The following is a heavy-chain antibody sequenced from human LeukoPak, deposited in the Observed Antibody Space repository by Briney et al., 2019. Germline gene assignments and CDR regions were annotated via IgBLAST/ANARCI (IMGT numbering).Heavy chain of an antibody. V-gene: IGHV4-61*02. CDR2: IYTSGST. J-gene: IGHJ6*03. CDR3: ARSPQNIVVVPAAIRYYYYYYMDV. Sequence: TLSLTCTVSGGSISSGSYYWSWIRQPAGKGLEWIGRIYTSGSTNYNPSLKSRVTISVDTSKNQFSLKLSSVTAADTAVYYCARSPQNIVVVPAAIRYYYYYYMDVWGKGTTVTVSS. D-gene: IGHD2-2*02. CDR1: GGSISSGSYY.